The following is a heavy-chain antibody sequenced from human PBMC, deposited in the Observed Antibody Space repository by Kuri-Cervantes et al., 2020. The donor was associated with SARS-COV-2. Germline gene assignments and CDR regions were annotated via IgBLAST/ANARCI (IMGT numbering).Heavy chain of an antibody. V-gene: IGHV1-46*01. D-gene: IGHD6-13*01. J-gene: IGHJ4*02. CDR1: GYTITNFF. CDR2: ITPNGDLT. CDR3: AREQPDATFFDY. Sequence: ASVKVSCKTSGYTITNFFMHWVRQAPGQGLEWMGLITPNGDLTLYAQKFQGRVTITADESTSTAYMELSSLRSEDTAVYYCAREQPDATFFDYWGQGTLVTVSS.